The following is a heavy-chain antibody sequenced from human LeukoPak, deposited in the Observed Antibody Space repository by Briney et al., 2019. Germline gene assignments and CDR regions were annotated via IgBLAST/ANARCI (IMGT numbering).Heavy chain of an antibody. D-gene: IGHD5-24*01. V-gene: IGHV4-59*08. CDR2: IYYSGST. CDR1: GGSISSYY. J-gene: IGHJ3*02. CDR3: ARRWLRLGAFDI. Sequence: PSETLSLTCTVSGGSISSYYWSWIRQPPGKELEWIGYIYYSGSTNYNPSLKSRVTISVDTSKNQFSLKLSSVTAADTAVYYCARRWLRLGAFDIWGQGTMVTVSS.